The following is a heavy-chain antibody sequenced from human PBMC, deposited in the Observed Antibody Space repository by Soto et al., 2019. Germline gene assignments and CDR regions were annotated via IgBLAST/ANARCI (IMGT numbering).Heavy chain of an antibody. D-gene: IGHD6-13*01. CDR2: ISYSDST. J-gene: IGHJ4*02. CDR1: GGSINIHY. CDR3: ARGGASSKPFDN. Sequence: QVQLQESGPGLVKPSGTLSLTCSVSGGSINIHYWGWIRRPPGKGLEWIGWMGFISYSDSTNYNPSLKSRVALSIDTSKNQFSLKLSSVTAADTAMYYCARGGASSKPFDNWGQGTLVSVSS. V-gene: IGHV4-59*11.